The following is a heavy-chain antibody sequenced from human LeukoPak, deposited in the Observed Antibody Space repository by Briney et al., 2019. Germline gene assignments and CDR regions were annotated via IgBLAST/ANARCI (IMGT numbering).Heavy chain of an antibody. CDR2: INHSGST. V-gene: IGHV4-39*07. D-gene: IGHD2-15*01. CDR1: GGSVSSGSYY. J-gene: IGHJ6*02. CDR3: ATLGAATRPYYYYGMDV. Sequence: PSETLSLTCTVSGGSVSSGSYYWSWIRQPPGKGLEWIGEINHSGSTNYNPSLKSRVTISVDTSKNQFSLKLSSVTAADTAVYYCATLGAATRPYYYYGMDVWGQGTTVTVSS.